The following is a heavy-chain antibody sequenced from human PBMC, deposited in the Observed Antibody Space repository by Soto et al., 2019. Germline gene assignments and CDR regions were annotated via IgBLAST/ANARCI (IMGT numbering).Heavy chain of an antibody. CDR1: GYTFTSYV. D-gene: IGHD2-8*01. CDR2: INAGNGNT. CDR3: ARDRCSYGVCYREIDY. J-gene: IGHJ4*02. Sequence: GASVKVSCKASGYTFTSYVMHWVRQAPGQRLEWMGWINAGNGNTKYSQKFQGRVTITRDTSASTAYMELSSLTSEDTAVYYCARDRCSYGVCYREIDYWGQGTLVTVSS. V-gene: IGHV1-3*01.